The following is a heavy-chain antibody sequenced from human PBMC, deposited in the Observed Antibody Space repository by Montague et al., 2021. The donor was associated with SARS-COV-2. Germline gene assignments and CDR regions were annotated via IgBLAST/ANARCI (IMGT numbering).Heavy chain of an antibody. D-gene: IGHD1-1*01. V-gene: IGHV4-31*03. Sequence: TLSLTCTVSGGSISRGGYYYTWIRQYPGKGLEWIGNIHDTGRTNYKSSLRSRITMSVDTSKNQFSLKLTSVIAADTAVYYCARALEYGNASGYFDYWGQGTLVTVSS. CDR1: GGSISRGGYY. CDR3: ARALEYGNASGYFDY. CDR2: IHDTGRT. J-gene: IGHJ4*02.